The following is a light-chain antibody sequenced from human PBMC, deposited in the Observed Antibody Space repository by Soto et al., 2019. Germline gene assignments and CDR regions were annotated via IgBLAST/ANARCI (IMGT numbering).Light chain of an antibody. J-gene: IGKJ1*01. CDR1: QSVVTN. CDR3: QHTLKWPPT. Sequence: EIVVTQSPATLSLSPGERATLSCRASQSVVTNVAWYQQKPGQPPRLLIHDSSTRATGAPDRFSGRGYGTEFALTISSLQSEDFALYYCQHTLKWPPTFGQGTKVEI. V-gene: IGKV3-15*01. CDR2: DSS.